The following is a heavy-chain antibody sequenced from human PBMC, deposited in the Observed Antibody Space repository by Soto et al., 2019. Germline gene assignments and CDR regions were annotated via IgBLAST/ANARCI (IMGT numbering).Heavy chain of an antibody. V-gene: IGHV1-69*02. CDR1: GGTFSSYT. Sequence: QVQLVQSGAEVKKPGSSVKVSCKASGGTFSSYTISWVRLAPGQGLEWMGRIIPILGIANYAQKFQGRVTITADKSTSTAYMELSSLRSEDTAVYYCARAMLYYDSSGRADFDYWGQRTLVTVSS. J-gene: IGHJ4*02. CDR3: ARAMLYYDSSGRADFDY. CDR2: IIPILGIA. D-gene: IGHD3-22*01.